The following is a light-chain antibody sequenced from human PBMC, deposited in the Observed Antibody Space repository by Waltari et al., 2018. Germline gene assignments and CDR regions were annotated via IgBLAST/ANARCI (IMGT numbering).Light chain of an antibody. Sequence: DIVLTQSPGTLYLSPGERTTLFCRASQSVGRTLAWYQQKPGQAPRLLIYGTSSRATDIPDRFSGSGSGTDFSLTINRLEPEDFVVYDCQHYVRLPATFGQGTKVEIK. CDR1: QSVGRT. CDR3: QHYVRLPAT. V-gene: IGKV3-20*01. CDR2: GTS. J-gene: IGKJ1*01.